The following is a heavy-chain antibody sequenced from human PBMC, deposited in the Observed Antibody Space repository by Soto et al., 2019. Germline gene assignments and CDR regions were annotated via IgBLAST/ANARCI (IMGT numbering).Heavy chain of an antibody. V-gene: IGHV3-23*01. J-gene: IGHJ4*02. CDR1: GFTFSDYA. Sequence: PGGSLRLSCAASGFTFSDYAMTWVRQAPGKGLEWVSTITAGGDTTHYADSVKGRFTISRDNSKNTIYLQMNSLSAEDTALHYCAKAYHYDSTGRRFPFDSWGQGTLVTVSS. CDR2: ITAGGDTT. D-gene: IGHD3-16*01. CDR3: AKAYHYDSTGRRFPFDS.